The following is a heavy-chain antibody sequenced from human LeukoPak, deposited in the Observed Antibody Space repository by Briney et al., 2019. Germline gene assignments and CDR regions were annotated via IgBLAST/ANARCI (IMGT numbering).Heavy chain of an antibody. CDR3: AREVPSYSGSYYPYYYYYMDV. CDR1: SGSFSGYY. J-gene: IGHJ6*03. CDR2: INHSGST. V-gene: IGHV4-34*01. Sequence: SETLSLTCAVCSGSFSGYYWSWIRQPPGKGPEWIGEINHSGSTTYNPSLKSRVTISVDTSKNQFSLKLSSVTAADTAVYYCAREVPSYSGSYYPYYYYYMDVWGKGTTVTVSS. D-gene: IGHD1-26*01.